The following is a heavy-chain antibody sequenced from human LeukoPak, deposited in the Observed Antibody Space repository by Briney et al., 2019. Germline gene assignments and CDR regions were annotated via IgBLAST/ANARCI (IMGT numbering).Heavy chain of an antibody. CDR3: AKEQDNRLLLSHFDY. Sequence: LPGGSLRLSCAGYGFTFYNYAMSWVRQAPGKGLVWVSSVSGDGQRTFYADSVKGRFTISRDNSMNTLSLQMNSLRAEDTAVYYCAKEQDNRLLLSHFDYWGQGILVTVSS. V-gene: IGHV3-23*01. D-gene: IGHD2-2*01. J-gene: IGHJ4*02. CDR1: GFTFYNYA. CDR2: VSGDGQRT.